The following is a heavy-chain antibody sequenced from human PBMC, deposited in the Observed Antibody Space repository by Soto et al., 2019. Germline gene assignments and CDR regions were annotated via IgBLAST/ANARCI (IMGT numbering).Heavy chain of an antibody. V-gene: IGHV4-59*08. Sequence: QVQLQESGPGLVKPSETLSLTCTVSGDSISTYNLAWIRQPPGKGLEWIGYFRSGGGTSYNPSLKSRVAISAATSMQQFSLRLRSVTAADTAVYYCVRQGIGVLHGLVDVWGQGTTVTVSS. CDR2: FRSGGGT. J-gene: IGHJ6*02. D-gene: IGHD3-10*01. CDR3: VRQGIGVLHGLVDV. CDR1: GDSISTYN.